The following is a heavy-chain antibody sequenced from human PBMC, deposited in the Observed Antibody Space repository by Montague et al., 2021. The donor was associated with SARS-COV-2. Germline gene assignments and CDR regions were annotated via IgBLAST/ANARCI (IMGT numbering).Heavy chain of an antibody. CDR3: ARGPVDDNCSGGSCYSRYYYGMDV. D-gene: IGHD2-15*01. CDR1: GGTAITDTHY. V-gene: IGHV4-34*01. CDR2: INHSGST. Sequence: SETLSLTCTASGGTAITDTHYWSWIRQPPGKGLEWIGEINHSGSTNYNPSLKSRVTISVDTSKNQFSLKLSSVTAADTAVYYCARGPVDDNCSGGSCYSRYYYGMDVWGQGTTVTVSS. J-gene: IGHJ6*02.